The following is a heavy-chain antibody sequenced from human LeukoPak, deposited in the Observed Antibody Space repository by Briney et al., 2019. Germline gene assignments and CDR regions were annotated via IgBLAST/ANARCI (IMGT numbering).Heavy chain of an antibody. CDR3: ASTGYSSSWDNYYYYMDV. D-gene: IGHD6-13*01. CDR2: ISSSSSYI. V-gene: IGHV3-21*01. J-gene: IGHJ6*03. Sequence: GGSLRLSCAAPGFTFSSYSMNWVRQAPGKGLEWVSSISSSSSYIYYADSVKGRFTISRDNAKNSLYLQMNSLRAEDTAVYYCASTGYSSSWDNYYYYMDVWGKGTTVTVSS. CDR1: GFTFSSYS.